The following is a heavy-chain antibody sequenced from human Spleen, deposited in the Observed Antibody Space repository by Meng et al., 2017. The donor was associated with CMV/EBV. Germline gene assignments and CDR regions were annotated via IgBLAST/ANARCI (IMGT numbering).Heavy chain of an antibody. J-gene: IGHJ6*02. Sequence: GESLKISCAASGFTFSSYSMNWVRQAPGKGLEWVALISDSGNKRFYADSVTGRFTISRDNSKNTLYLQMSSLRAEDTAVYYCAREQGYYDSAGYPEEGDNYYGLDVWGQGTTVTVSS. V-gene: IGHV3-30*03. CDR3: AREQGYYDSAGYPEEGDNYYGLDV. CDR1: GFTFSSYS. CDR2: ISDSGNKR. D-gene: IGHD3-22*01.